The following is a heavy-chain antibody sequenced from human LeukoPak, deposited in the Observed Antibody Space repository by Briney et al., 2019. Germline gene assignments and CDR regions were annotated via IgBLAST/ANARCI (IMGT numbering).Heavy chain of an antibody. Sequence: TSETLSLTCAVYGGSFSGYYWSWIRQPPGKGLEWIGEINHSGSTNYNPSLKSRVTISVDTSKNQFSLKLSSVTAADTAVYYCANLNSSGWFDYWGQGTLVTVSS. D-gene: IGHD6-19*01. J-gene: IGHJ4*02. CDR1: GGSFSGYY. CDR3: ANLNSSGWFDY. CDR2: INHSGST. V-gene: IGHV4-34*01.